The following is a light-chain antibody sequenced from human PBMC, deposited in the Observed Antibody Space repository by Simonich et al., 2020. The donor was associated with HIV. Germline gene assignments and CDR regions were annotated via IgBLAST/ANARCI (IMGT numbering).Light chain of an antibody. Sequence: IQMTPSPSILSASVGDRITITCRASQSFCSCLAWYQQRPGRAPNLLIYTASSLESGVPSSFSGSGSWTEFTLTISSLQPDDFATYDCQQCYSYPYTFGQGTKLEIK. CDR1: QSFCSC. CDR2: TAS. V-gene: IGKV1-5*03. J-gene: IGKJ2*01. CDR3: QQCYSYPYT.